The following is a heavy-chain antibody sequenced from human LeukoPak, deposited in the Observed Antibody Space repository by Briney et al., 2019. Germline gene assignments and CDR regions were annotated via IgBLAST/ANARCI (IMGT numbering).Heavy chain of an antibody. D-gene: IGHD3-10*01. V-gene: IGHV4-34*01. Sequence: SETLSLTCAVYGGSFSGYYCSWIRQPPPKGLEWIGEINHSGSTNYNPSLKSRVTISVDTSKNQFSLKLSSVTAADTAVYYCARRRYYYGSDYWGQGTLVTVSS. J-gene: IGHJ4*02. CDR1: GGSFSGYY. CDR3: ARRRYYYGSDY. CDR2: INHSGST.